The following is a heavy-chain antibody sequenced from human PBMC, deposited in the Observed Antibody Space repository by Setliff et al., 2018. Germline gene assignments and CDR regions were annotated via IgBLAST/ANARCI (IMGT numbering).Heavy chain of an antibody. CDR1: GGSISSGTYY. D-gene: IGHD1-1*01. J-gene: IGHJ4*02. CDR3: ARTGTYRYFDY. V-gene: IGHV4-39*01. Sequence: TLSLTCTVSGGSISSGTYYWGWIRQPPGKGLEWIGSIHYSGSTYYNPSLKSRVTISVDTSKKQLSLRVTSVTAADTAVYYCARTGTYRYFDYWGQGALVTVSS. CDR2: IHYSGST.